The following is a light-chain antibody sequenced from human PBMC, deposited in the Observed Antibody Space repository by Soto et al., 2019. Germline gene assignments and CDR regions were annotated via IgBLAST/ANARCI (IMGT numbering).Light chain of an antibody. CDR3: QQYSSSLRP. J-gene: IGKJ1*01. Sequence: EIVLTQSPGTLSLSPGERATLSCRASQSVSSSYLAWYQQKPGQAPRLLIYGASSRATGIPDRFSGSGSGTDFTLTISRLEPEDFAVYYCQQYSSSLRPFGQGTKVELK. CDR1: QSVSSSY. V-gene: IGKV3-20*01. CDR2: GAS.